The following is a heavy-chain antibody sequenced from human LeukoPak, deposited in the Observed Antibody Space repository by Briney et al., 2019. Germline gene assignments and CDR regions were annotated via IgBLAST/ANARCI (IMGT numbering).Heavy chain of an antibody. CDR3: ARDTLLRYCSAGSCYRGFDP. J-gene: IGHJ5*02. Sequence: GGSLRLSCAASGLTVSSQAMHWVRQAPGKGLEWVAVISYDGSNKFYSDSVEGRFTISRDTSENSVHLQMNSLRPEDTALYYCARDTLLRYCSAGSCYRGFDPWGQGTLVTVSS. D-gene: IGHD2-15*01. CDR2: ISYDGSNK. CDR1: GLTVSSQA. V-gene: IGHV3-30*04.